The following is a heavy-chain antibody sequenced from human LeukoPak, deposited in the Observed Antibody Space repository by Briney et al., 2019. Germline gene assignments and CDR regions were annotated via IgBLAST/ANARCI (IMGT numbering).Heavy chain of an antibody. J-gene: IGHJ4*02. CDR1: GFTFSRSV. CDR3: AMGWLQMNY. Sequence: PGGSLRLSCAASGFTFSRSVMTWVRQAPGKGMEWVSTISDSGSSTHYADSVKGRFTISRDNSKNTLYLQMNSLRAADTAVYYCAMGWLQMNYWGQGTLVTVSS. CDR2: ISDSGSST. D-gene: IGHD5-24*01. V-gene: IGHV3-23*01.